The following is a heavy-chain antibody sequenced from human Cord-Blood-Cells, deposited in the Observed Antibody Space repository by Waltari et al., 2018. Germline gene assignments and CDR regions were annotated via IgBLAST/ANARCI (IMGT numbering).Heavy chain of an antibody. J-gene: IGHJ4*02. V-gene: IGHV3-23*01. CDR3: VVTMVRGADFDY. CDR1: GFTFSRYP. D-gene: IGHD3-10*01. CDR2: ISGSGGST. Sequence: EVQLLESVGGLVQHGGYLRLSCAASGFTFSRYPMSGVRQAPGKGLEWVSAISGSGGSTYYAASVKGRFTISRDNSKNTLYLQMNSLRAEDTAVYYCVVTMVRGADFDYWGQGTLVTVSS.